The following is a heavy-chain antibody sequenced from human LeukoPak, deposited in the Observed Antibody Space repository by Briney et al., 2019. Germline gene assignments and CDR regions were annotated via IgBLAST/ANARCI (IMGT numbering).Heavy chain of an antibody. D-gene: IGHD4-17*01. V-gene: IGHV4-34*01. CDR1: GGSFSGYY. J-gene: IGHJ4*02. Sequence: SETLSPTCAVYGGSFSGYYWSWIRQPPGKGLEWIGEVNHSGSTNYNPSLKSRVTISVDTSKNQFSLKLSSVTAADTAVYYCARDYGDQNDYWGQGTLVTVSS. CDR2: VNHSGST. CDR3: ARDYGDQNDY.